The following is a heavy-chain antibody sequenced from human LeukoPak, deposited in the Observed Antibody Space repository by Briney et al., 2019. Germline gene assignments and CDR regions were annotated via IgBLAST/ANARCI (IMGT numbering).Heavy chain of an antibody. V-gene: IGHV3-30*02. D-gene: IGHD1-1*01. Sequence: GGSLRLSCAASGFTFSSYGMHWVRQAPGKGLEWVAFIRYDGSNKYYADSVKGRFTISRDNSKNTLYLQMNSLRAEDTAVYYCANTASRYNWNDRGSHYYYMDVWGKGTTVTVSS. CDR3: ANTASRYNWNDRGSHYYYMDV. CDR1: GFTFSSYG. J-gene: IGHJ6*03. CDR2: IRYDGSNK.